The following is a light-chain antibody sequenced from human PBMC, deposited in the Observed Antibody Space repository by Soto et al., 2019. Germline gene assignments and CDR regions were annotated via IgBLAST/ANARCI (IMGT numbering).Light chain of an antibody. J-gene: IGKJ4*01. Sequence: IHMTQSPSSVSASVGDRVTITCRASQTLSNYLTWFQQKPGKAPKLLIYGASTLQSGVPSRFSGSGYGAEFTLTISNLQTEDSATYYCQQSFSPLLTFGGGTKVDIK. CDR1: QTLSNY. V-gene: IGKV1-39*01. CDR3: QQSFSPLLT. CDR2: GAS.